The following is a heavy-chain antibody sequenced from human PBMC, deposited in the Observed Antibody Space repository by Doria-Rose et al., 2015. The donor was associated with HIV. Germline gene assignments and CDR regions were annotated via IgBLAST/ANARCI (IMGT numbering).Heavy chain of an antibody. CDR2: ISWDSGAK. CDR1: GFSFESYA. D-gene: IGHD3-3*01. Sequence: EVQLVESGGGLVQPGRSLRLSCVGSGFSFESYAVHWVRLAPGKGLEWVAGISWDSGAKGNADSVEGRFTISRDSAKMSVYLEMRSLRPEDTAFYYCAKAPIIGPKYYFYMDVWGTGTSVTVSS. V-gene: IGHV3-9*01. J-gene: IGHJ6*03. CDR3: AKAPIIGPKYYFYMDV.